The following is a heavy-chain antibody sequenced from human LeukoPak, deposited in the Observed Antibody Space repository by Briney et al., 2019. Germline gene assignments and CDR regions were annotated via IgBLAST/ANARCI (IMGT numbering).Heavy chain of an antibody. V-gene: IGHV3-23*01. J-gene: IGHJ3*02. D-gene: IGHD4-23*01. Sequence: GGSLRLSCATFGFTFSSYGMTWVRQAPGKGLEWVSTISISGGTTYYADSVKGRFTISRDNSKNTLYLQMNSLRAEDTAVYYCANLYGGGAFDIWGQGTMVTVSS. CDR1: GFTFSSYG. CDR3: ANLYGGGAFDI. CDR2: ISISGGTT.